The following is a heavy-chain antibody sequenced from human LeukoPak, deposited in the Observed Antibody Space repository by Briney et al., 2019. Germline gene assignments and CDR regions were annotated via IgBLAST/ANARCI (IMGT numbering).Heavy chain of an antibody. CDR1: GYSISNGYY. CDR2: IYYSGST. J-gene: IGHJ6*03. D-gene: IGHD5-12*01. V-gene: IGHV4-38-2*02. Sequence: SETLSLTCTVSGYSISNGYYWGWIRQPPGKGLEWIGSIYYSGSTYYNPSLKSRVTISVDTSKNQFSLKLSSVTAADTAVYYCARDRNIVATIRYYMDVWGKGTTVTVSS. CDR3: ARDRNIVATIRYYMDV.